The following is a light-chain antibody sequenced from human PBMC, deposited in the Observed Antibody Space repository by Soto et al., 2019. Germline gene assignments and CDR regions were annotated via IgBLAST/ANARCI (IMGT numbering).Light chain of an antibody. V-gene: IGKV1-12*01. CDR2: TAS. CDR3: QQTDSFPIT. Sequence: DIQMTQSPSTLSASVGDRVTITCRASQSISNCLAWYQQKPGKAPNLLIYTASNLQSGVPSRFSGSGSGTHFTLTISSLQPEDFGTYYCQQTDSFPITFGQGTRLEIK. J-gene: IGKJ5*01. CDR1: QSISNC.